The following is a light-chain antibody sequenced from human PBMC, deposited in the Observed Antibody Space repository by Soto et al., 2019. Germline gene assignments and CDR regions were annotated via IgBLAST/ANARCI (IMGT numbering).Light chain of an antibody. CDR3: GTWDSCLSAGV. CDR1: TSNIGNDS. Sequence: QSVPTPPPSVSAAPAQKVTIPRSASTSNIGNDSVTRYQQLPGTAPNLLIYSNNTRPTAIPPPSSRSKSCTSPTLAITALQTGDEADYYCGTWDSCLSAGVYGTGTKVTVL. J-gene: IGLJ1*01. CDR2: SNN. V-gene: IGLV1-51*01.